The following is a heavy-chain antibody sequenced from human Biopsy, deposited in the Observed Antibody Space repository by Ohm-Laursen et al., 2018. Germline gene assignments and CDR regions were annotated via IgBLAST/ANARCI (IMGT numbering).Heavy chain of an antibody. CDR2: IWYDGSNK. V-gene: IGHV3-33*06. D-gene: IGHD2-8*01. CDR1: GFTFSSYG. CDR3: AKCMTGGSNYYFHH. Sequence: SLRLSCAASGFTFSSYGMHWVRQAPGKGLEWVAAIWYDGSNKNYADSVKGRFTISRDNSKNTLYLQMNSLRGEDTVVYYCAKCMTGGSNYYFHHCGQGTLVTVSS. J-gene: IGHJ4*02.